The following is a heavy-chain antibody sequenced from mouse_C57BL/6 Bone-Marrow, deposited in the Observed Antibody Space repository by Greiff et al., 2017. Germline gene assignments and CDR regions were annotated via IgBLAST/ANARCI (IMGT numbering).Heavy chain of an antibody. CDR3: ARWWAAQATLAY. CDR2: IYPRSGNT. J-gene: IGHJ3*01. D-gene: IGHD3-2*02. V-gene: IGHV1-81*01. Sequence: QVQLQQSGAELARPGASVKLSCKASGYTFTSYGISWVKQRTGQGLEWIGEIYPRSGNTYSNEKFKGKATLTADKSSSTAYMELRSLTSEDSAVYFCARWWAAQATLAYWGQGTLVTVSA. CDR1: GYTFTSYG.